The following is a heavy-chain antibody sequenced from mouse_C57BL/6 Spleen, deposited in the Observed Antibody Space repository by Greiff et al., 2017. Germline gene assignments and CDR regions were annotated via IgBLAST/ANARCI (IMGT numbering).Heavy chain of an antibody. D-gene: IGHD1-1*01. J-gene: IGHJ4*01. V-gene: IGHV5-4*01. Sequence: EVQLVESGGGLVKPGGSLKLSCAASGFTFSSYAMSWVRQTPEKRLEWVATISDGGSYTYYPDNVKGRFTISRDNAKNNLYLEMSHLKSEDTAMYYCARGYYGSSLYAMDYWGQGTSVTVSS. CDR1: GFTFSSYA. CDR2: ISDGGSYT. CDR3: ARGYYGSSLYAMDY.